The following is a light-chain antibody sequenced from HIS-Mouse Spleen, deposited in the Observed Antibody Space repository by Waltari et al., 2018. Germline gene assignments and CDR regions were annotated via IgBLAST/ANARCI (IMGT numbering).Light chain of an antibody. CDR3: CSYAGSSTWG. J-gene: IGLJ3*02. Sequence: QSALTQPASVSGSPGQSITISCTGTSSDVGSYNLVSWYQEHPGKAPKLMFYEGSKRPSGVSNRFSGSKSGNTASLTISGLQAEDEADYYCCSYAGSSTWGFGGGTKLTVL. CDR1: SSDVGSYNL. V-gene: IGLV2-23*01. CDR2: EGS.